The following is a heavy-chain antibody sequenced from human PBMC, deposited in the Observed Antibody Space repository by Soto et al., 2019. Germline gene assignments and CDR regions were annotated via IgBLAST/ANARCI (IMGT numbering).Heavy chain of an antibody. CDR3: GARVALI. J-gene: IGHJ3*02. D-gene: IGHD5-12*01. CDR2: ISSSGDTT. V-gene: IGHV3-23*01. CDR1: GFTFSNYA. Sequence: EVQLLESGGGSVQPGGSLRLSCAASGFTFSNYAMSWVRQAPGKGLEWVSGISSSGDTTYFADSVKGRFTISRDNSKNMLYLELNSLRAEDTAVDYCGARVALIWGQGTMVTVSS.